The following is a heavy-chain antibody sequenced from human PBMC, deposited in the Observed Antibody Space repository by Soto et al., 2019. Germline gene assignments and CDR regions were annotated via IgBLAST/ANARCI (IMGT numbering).Heavy chain of an antibody. J-gene: IGHJ6*02. Sequence: PGGSLRLSCAASGFTFSSYEMHWVSQAPEKRREWDSYVSSSGSTIYYADSVKGRFTISRDNAKNSLYLQMNSLRAEDTAVYYCARVVGITGTFSTQYYYYGMDVWVQGTTVTVSS. CDR1: GFTFSSYE. V-gene: IGHV3-48*03. CDR3: ARVVGITGTFSTQYYYYGMDV. CDR2: VSSSGSTI. D-gene: IGHD1-20*01.